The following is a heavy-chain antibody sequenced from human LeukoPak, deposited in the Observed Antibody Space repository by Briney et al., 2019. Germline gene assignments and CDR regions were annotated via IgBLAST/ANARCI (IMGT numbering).Heavy chain of an antibody. V-gene: IGHV1-2*02. CDR1: GCTFTGYY. D-gene: IGHD3-9*01. CDR3: ARSKYDILTGYSPILGY. J-gene: IGHJ4*02. CDR2: INPNSGGT. Sequence: ASVKDSCKASGCTFTGYYMHWVRQAPGQGLEWMGWINPNSGGTNYAQKFQGRVTMTRDTSISTAYMELSRLRSDDTAVYYCARSKYDILTGYSPILGYWGQGTLVTVSS.